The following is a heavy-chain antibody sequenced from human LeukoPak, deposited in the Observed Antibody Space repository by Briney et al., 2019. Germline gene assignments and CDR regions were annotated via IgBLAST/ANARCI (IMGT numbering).Heavy chain of an antibody. V-gene: IGHV3-53*01. D-gene: IGHD5-24*01. J-gene: IGHJ4*02. Sequence: GGSLRLSCAASGFTVSSNYMSWVRQAPGKWLEWVSVIYSGGSTYYAASVKGGFTISRDHYKNTLYLQMNSLRAEDTAVYYCARSRDGYNFHNYFDYWGQGTLVTVSS. CDR3: ARSRDGYNFHNYFDY. CDR2: IYSGGST. CDR1: GFTVSSNY.